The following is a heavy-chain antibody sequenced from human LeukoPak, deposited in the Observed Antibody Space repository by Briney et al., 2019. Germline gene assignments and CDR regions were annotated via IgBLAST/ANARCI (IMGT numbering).Heavy chain of an antibody. D-gene: IGHD3-22*01. J-gene: IGHJ4*02. Sequence: PSETLSLTCTVSGGSISSGDYYWSWIRQPPGKGLEWIGYIYYSGSTYYNPSLKSRVTISVDTSKNQFSLKLSSVTAADTAVYYCASYYDSSGSLDYWGQGTLVTVSS. CDR2: IYYSGST. CDR3: ASYYDSSGSLDY. V-gene: IGHV4-30-4*01. CDR1: GGSISSGDYY.